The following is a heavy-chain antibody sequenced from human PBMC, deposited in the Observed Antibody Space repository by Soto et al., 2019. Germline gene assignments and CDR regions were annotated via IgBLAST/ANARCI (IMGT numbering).Heavy chain of an antibody. Sequence: PGESLKISCKGSGYSFTSYWISWVRQMPGKGLEWMGRIDPSDSYTNYSPSFQGHVTISADKSISTAYLQWSSLKASDTAMYYCARQPVAGTTGGDYYGMDVWGQGTTVTVSS. J-gene: IGHJ6*02. CDR3: ARQPVAGTTGGDYYGMDV. V-gene: IGHV5-10-1*01. D-gene: IGHD6-19*01. CDR2: IDPSDSYT. CDR1: GYSFTSYW.